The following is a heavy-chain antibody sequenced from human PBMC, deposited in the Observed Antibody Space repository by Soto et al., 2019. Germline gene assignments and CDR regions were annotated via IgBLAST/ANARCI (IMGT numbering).Heavy chain of an antibody. J-gene: IGHJ3*02. CDR1: GFICSSYD. CDR2: ILVDGRT. D-gene: IGHD2-8*02. CDR3: AKATATGGGAFDI. V-gene: IGHV3-23*01. Sequence: GSLRLACAASGFICSSYDMSWVRQAPGKGLEGVSTILVDGRTFYVDSVKGRFTIYRDNSKKTVYLQINSLTAGDTALYYCAKATATGGGAFDICGQGTMVTGSS.